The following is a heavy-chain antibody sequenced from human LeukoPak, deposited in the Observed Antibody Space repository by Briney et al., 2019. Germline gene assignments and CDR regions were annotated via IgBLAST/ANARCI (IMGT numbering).Heavy chain of an antibody. CDR3: AANGGPFDF. CDR2: INQHGSDK. CDR1: GFTFSSYW. V-gene: IGHV3-7*05. Sequence: PGGSLKLSCAASGFTFSSYWMSWVRQAPGKGLEWVANINQHGSDKYYVDSVRGRFTVSRDNAKNSLFLQMNSLRAEDTAVYYCAANGGPFDFWGQGTLVTGSS. D-gene: IGHD4-23*01. J-gene: IGHJ4*02.